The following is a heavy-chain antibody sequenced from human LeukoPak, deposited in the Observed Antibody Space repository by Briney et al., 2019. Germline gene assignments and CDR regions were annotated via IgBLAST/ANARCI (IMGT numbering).Heavy chain of an antibody. J-gene: IGHJ5*02. CDR2: INHSGST. V-gene: IGHV4-34*01. D-gene: IGHD3-3*01. CDR3: ARGLWGTIFGVVLNWFDP. CDR1: GGSFSGYY. Sequence: SETLSLTCAVYGGSFSGYYWSWIRQPPGKGLEWIGEINHSGSTNYNPPLKSRVTISVDTSKNQFSLKLSSVTAADTAVYYCARGLWGTIFGVVLNWFDPWGQGTLVTVSS.